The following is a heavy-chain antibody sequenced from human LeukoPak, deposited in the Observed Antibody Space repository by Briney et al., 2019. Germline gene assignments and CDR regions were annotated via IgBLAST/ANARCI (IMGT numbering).Heavy chain of an antibody. Sequence: GGSLRLSCAASGFTFSSYAMSWVRQAPGKGLEWVSAISGSGGSTYYADSVKGRFTISGDNSKNTLYLQMNSLRAEDTAVYYCAKDSHDSSGYYYYWGQGTLVTVSS. D-gene: IGHD3-22*01. CDR2: ISGSGGST. CDR1: GFTFSSYA. V-gene: IGHV3-23*01. J-gene: IGHJ4*02. CDR3: AKDSHDSSGYYYY.